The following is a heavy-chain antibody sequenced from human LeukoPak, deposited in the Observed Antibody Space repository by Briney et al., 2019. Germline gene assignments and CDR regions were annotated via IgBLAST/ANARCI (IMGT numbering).Heavy chain of an antibody. CDR1: GGSISSRSYY. D-gene: IGHD1-26*01. CDR3: ASYQVGATSGFDY. CDR2: IYYSGST. J-gene: IGHJ4*02. Sequence: SETLSLTCTVSGGSISSRSYYWGWIRQPPGKGLEWIGNIYYSGSTYYTPSLTSRVTISVDTSKNQFSLKLSSVTATDTAVYYCASYQVGATSGFDYWGQGTLVTVSS. V-gene: IGHV4-39*01.